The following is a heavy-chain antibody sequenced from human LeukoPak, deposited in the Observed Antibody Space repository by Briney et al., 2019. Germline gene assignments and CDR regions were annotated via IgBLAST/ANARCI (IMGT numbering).Heavy chain of an antibody. CDR3: ARDPRNGIAAAGYGMDV. V-gene: IGHV4-4*07. D-gene: IGHD6-13*01. J-gene: IGHJ6*02. Sequence: PSETLSLTCTVSGGPISSYYWSWIRQPAGKGLEWIGRIYTSGSTNYNPSLKSRVTMSVDTSKNQFSLKLSSVTAADTAVYYCARDPRNGIAAAGYGMDVWGQGTTVTVSS. CDR1: GGPISSYY. CDR2: IYTSGST.